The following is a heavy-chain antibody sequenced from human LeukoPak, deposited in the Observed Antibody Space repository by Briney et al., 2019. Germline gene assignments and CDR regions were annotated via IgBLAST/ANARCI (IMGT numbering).Heavy chain of an antibody. J-gene: IGHJ4*02. CDR3: ARGDCTTTSCYNTVFDY. V-gene: IGHV3-30*02. CDR1: GFTFSSYG. D-gene: IGHD2-2*02. CDR2: TLFDGSNK. Sequence: GVSLRLSCAASGFTFSSYGMHWVRQTPGKGLVWVTFTLFDGSNKYYADSAKGRFTVSRDNSKNTLFLQMSSLISEDTAVYYCARGDCTTTSCYNTVFDYWGQGTLVTVSS.